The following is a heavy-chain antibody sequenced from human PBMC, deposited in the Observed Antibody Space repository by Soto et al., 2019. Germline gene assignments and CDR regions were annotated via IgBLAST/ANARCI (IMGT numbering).Heavy chain of an antibody. CDR1: GGSLSSYY. J-gene: IGHJ4*02. D-gene: IGHD3-22*01. V-gene: IGHV4-59*01. CDR2: IYYSGST. CDR3: ARGTYYYDSSGYYFDY. Sequence: LSLTCTVSGGSLSSYYWSWIRQPPGKGLEWIGYIYYSGSTNYNPSLKSRVTISVDTSKNQFSLKLSSVTAADTAVYYCARGTYYYDSSGYYFDYWVQGTLVTVSS.